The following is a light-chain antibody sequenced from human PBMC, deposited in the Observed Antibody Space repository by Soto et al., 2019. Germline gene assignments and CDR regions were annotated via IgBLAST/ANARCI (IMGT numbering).Light chain of an antibody. CDR2: VNI. CDR3: QSYDSSLSVV. CDR1: SSNIGAGYD. J-gene: IGLJ2*01. V-gene: IGLV1-40*01. Sequence: QSVLTQPPSASGAPGQRVTISCTGSSSNIGAGYDVHWYQQLPGTAPKLLIYVNINRPSGVPDRFSGSKSGTSASLAITGLQAEDEADYYCQSYDSSLSVVFGGGTKLTVL.